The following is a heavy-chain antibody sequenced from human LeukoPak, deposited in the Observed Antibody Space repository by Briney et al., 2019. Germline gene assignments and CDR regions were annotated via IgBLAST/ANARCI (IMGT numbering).Heavy chain of an antibody. J-gene: IGHJ4*02. CDR3: ARASIFGVVIFDY. CDR2: IYYSGST. V-gene: IGHV4-59*01. Sequence: SETLSLTCTVSGGSISSYYWSWIRQPPGKGLEWIGYIYYSGSTNYNPSLKSRVTISVDSSKNQFSLKLSSVTAADTAVYYCARASIFGVVIFDYWGQGTLVTVSS. D-gene: IGHD3-3*01. CDR1: GGSISSYY.